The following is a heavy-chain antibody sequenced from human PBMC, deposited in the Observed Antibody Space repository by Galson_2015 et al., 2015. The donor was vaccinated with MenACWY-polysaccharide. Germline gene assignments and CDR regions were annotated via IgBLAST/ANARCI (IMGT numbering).Heavy chain of an antibody. CDR3: ARGDQWLENFEY. CDR2: ITGSSSYI. V-gene: IGHV3-21*01. Sequence: SLRLSCAASGFTFSSYYFYWVRQSPGEGLEWVSSITGSSSYIYYADSVKGRFAISRDNAKNSLYLQMNSVRAEDTAVYYCARGDQWLENFEYWGQGTLVTVSS. D-gene: IGHD5-24*01. J-gene: IGHJ4*02. CDR1: GFTFSSYY.